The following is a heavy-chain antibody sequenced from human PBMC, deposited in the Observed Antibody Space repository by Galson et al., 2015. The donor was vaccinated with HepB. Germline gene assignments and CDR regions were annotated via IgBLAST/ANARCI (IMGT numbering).Heavy chain of an antibody. CDR2: IYYSGST. V-gene: IGHV4-30-4*01. Sequence: TLSLTCTVSGGSISSGDYYWSWIRQPPGKGLEWIGYIYYSGSTCYNPSLKSRVTISVDTSKNQFSLKVSSVTAADTAVYYCARNQVSTGSIPDYWGQGTLVTVSS. CDR1: GGSISSGDYY. CDR3: ARNQVSTGSIPDY. J-gene: IGHJ4*02. D-gene: IGHD3-9*01.